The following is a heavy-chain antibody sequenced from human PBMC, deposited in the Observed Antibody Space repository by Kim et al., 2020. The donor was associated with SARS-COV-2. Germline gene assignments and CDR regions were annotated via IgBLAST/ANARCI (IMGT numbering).Heavy chain of an antibody. CDR1: GFTVSSNY. V-gene: IGHV3-53*01. J-gene: IGHJ4*02. Sequence: GGSLRLSCAASGFTVSSNYMTWVRQAPGKGLEWVSVIYSGGSTYYADSVRGRFTISRDNSKNTLYLQMNSLRAEDTAVYYCARDPWGYYDTSGYLYWGQGTLVTVSS. D-gene: IGHD3-22*01. CDR2: IYSGGST. CDR3: ARDPWGYYDTSGYLY.